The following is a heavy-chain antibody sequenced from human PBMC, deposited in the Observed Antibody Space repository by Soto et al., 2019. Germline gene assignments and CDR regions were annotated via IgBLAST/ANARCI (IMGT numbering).Heavy chain of an antibody. CDR3: ARDISYYDFWSGKDMPTGRGLDY. Sequence: GGSLRLSCAASGFTFSSYGMHWVRQAPGKGLEWVAVIWYDGSNKYYADSVKGRFTISRDNSKNTLYLQMNSLRAEDTAVYYCARDISYYDFWSGKDMPTGRGLDYWGQGTLVTVSS. J-gene: IGHJ4*02. V-gene: IGHV3-33*01. CDR1: GFTFSSYG. CDR2: IWYDGSNK. D-gene: IGHD3-3*01.